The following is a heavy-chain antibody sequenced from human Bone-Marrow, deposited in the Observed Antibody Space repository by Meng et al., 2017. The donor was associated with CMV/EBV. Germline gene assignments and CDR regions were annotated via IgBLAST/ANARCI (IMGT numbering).Heavy chain of an antibody. CDR3: ARGLLWNYAPSEP. D-gene: IGHD1-7*01. CDR1: GFTFEDYV. CDR2: INWNGRST. J-gene: IGHJ5*02. V-gene: IGHV3-20*04. Sequence: SLKISCAAAGFTFEDYVMIWVRQAPGKGLEWVSGINWNGRSTGYADSVKGRFTISRDNAKNSLYLQIHSLRAEDTAFYYCARGLLWNYAPSEPWGQGTRVTVSS.